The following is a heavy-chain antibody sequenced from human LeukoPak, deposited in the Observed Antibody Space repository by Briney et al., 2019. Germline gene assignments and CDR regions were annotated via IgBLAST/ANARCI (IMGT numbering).Heavy chain of an antibody. CDR1: GFTFDDYA. D-gene: IGHD6-13*01. Sequence: GGSLRLSCAASGFTFDDYAMHWFRQAPGKGLEWVSLISWDGGSTYYADSVKGRFTISRDNSKNSLYLQMNSLRAEDTALYYRAKDSRQQNWFDPWGQGTLVTVSS. J-gene: IGHJ5*02. CDR2: ISWDGGST. V-gene: IGHV3-43D*03. CDR3: AKDSRQQNWFDP.